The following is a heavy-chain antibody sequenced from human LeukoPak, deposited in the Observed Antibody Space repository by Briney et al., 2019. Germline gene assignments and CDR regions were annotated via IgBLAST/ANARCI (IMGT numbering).Heavy chain of an antibody. CDR1: GGSISSSSHY. Sequence: SETLSLTCTVSGGSISSSSHYWGWIRQPPGKGLEWIGYIYYSGSTYYNPSLKSRVTMSVDTSKNQFSLRLSSVTAADTAVYYCARLPGVGGIYWYFDDWGQGTLVSVSS. CDR2: IYYSGST. V-gene: IGHV4-39*01. D-gene: IGHD3-10*01. CDR3: ARLPGVGGIYWYFDD. J-gene: IGHJ4*02.